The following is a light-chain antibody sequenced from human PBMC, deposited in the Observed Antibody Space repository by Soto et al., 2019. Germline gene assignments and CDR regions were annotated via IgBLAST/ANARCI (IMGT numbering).Light chain of an antibody. CDR1: QGIRSW. CDR2: AAS. J-gene: IGKJ4*01. Sequence: DIQMTQSPSSLSASVGARVTITCRARQGIRSWLAWYQQKPDKAPKSLIYAASSLQSGAPSRLSGSGAGTDFTLTISSPQPEDVATYYCQQDNNYPLSYGGGTKVVSK. CDR3: QQDNNYPLS. V-gene: IGKV1D-16*01.